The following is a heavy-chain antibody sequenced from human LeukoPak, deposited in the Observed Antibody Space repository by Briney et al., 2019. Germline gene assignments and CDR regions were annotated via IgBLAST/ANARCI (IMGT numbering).Heavy chain of an antibody. V-gene: IGHV3-72*01. CDR1: GFTFSDHY. Sequence: GGSLRLSCAASGFTFSDHYMDWVRQAPGKGLEWVARTRNKPNSYSTEYAASVKGRFTISRDVSKNSVYLQMNSLETEDTAVYYCARAQYCTTTTCYKTWDYWGQGTLVTVYS. CDR2: TRNKPNSYST. J-gene: IGHJ4*02. D-gene: IGHD2-2*02. CDR3: ARAQYCTTTTCYKTWDY.